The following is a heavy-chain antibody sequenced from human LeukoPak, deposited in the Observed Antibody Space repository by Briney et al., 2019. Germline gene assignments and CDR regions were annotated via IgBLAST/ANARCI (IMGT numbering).Heavy chain of an antibody. D-gene: IGHD2-15*01. J-gene: IGHJ4*02. CDR3: ATAVAATRFDY. CDR2: INPNSGDT. CDR1: GYTFTAYY. Sequence: ASVKVSCKASGYTFTAYYIHWVRQAPGQGLEWMGWINPNSGDTKYAQKFQGRVTMTRDTSITTAYMELSSLRSDDTAVYYCATAVAATRFDYWGQGTLVTVSS. V-gene: IGHV1-2*02.